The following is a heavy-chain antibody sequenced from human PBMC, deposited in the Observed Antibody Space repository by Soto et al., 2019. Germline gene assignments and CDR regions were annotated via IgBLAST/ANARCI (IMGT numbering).Heavy chain of an antibody. D-gene: IGHD6-13*01. CDR1: GFTFSSYA. CDR3: AKDCGLYSSSWYTYFFDY. V-gene: IGHV3-23*01. CDR2: ISGSGGST. Sequence: EVQLLESGGGLVQPGGSLRLSCAASGFTFSSYAMSWVRQAPGKGLEWGSAISGSGGSTYYADSVKGRFTISRDNSKKTLYLQMNSLRAEDTAVYYCAKDCGLYSSSWYTYFFDYWGQGTLVTVSS. J-gene: IGHJ4*02.